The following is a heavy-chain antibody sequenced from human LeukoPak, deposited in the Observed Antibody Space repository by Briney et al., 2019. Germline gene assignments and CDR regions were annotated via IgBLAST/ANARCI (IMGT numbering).Heavy chain of an antibody. CDR2: ISSSSSYI. Sequence: GGSLRLSCAASGFTFSSYSMNWVRQAPGKGLEWVSSISSSSSYIYYADSVKGRFTISRDNAKNSLYLQMNSLRAEDTAVYYCARDRWSEEMDYGADDAFDMWGQGTMATVSS. V-gene: IGHV3-21*01. J-gene: IGHJ3*02. D-gene: IGHD4-17*01. CDR1: GFTFSSYS. CDR3: ARDRWSEEMDYGADDAFDM.